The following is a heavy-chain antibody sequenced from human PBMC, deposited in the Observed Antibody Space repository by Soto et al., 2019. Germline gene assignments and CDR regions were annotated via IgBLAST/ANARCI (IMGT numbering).Heavy chain of an antibody. V-gene: IGHV1-2*02. CDR1: GYTFTGYY. Sequence: ASVKVSCKASGYTFTGYYMHWVRQAPGQGLEWMGWINPNSGGTNYAQKFQGRVTMTRDTSISTAYMELSRLRSDDTAVYYCARGGDRYSYAYGYYYGMDVWGQGTTVTVSS. CDR2: INPNSGGT. D-gene: IGHD5-18*01. CDR3: ARGGDRYSYAYGYYYGMDV. J-gene: IGHJ6*02.